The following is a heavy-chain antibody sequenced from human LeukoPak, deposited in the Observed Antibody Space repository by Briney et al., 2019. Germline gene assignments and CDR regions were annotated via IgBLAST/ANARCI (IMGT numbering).Heavy chain of an antibody. CDR2: ISGSGGST. J-gene: IGHJ4*02. CDR1: GFTFSSYA. D-gene: IGHD3-22*01. CDR3: AKDYYDSSGYYYGFDY. Sequence: GGSLRLSCAASGFTFSSYAMSWVRQAPGKGLEWVSAISGSGGSTYYADSVKGRFTISRDNSKNTLYLQMNSLRAEDTAVYYCAKDYYDSSGYYYGFDYWGQGTLVTVSS. V-gene: IGHV3-23*01.